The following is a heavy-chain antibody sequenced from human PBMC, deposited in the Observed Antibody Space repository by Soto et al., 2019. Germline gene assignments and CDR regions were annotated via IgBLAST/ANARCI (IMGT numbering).Heavy chain of an antibody. Sequence: ASVKVSCKASGYTFTSYAMHWVRQAPGQRLEWMGWINAGNGNTKYSQKFQGRVTITRDTSASTAYMELSSLRSEDTAVYFCARSIVLVTALSFWGQGSLVTVSS. V-gene: IGHV1-3*01. D-gene: IGHD2-21*02. J-gene: IGHJ4*02. CDR2: INAGNGNT. CDR1: GYTFTSYA. CDR3: ARSIVLVTALSF.